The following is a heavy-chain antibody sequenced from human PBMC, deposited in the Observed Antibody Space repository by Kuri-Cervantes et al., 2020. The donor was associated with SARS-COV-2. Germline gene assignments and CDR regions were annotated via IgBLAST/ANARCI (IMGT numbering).Heavy chain of an antibody. CDR3: ARRNMDV. CDR2: IYTSGST. V-gene: IGHV4-4*07. J-gene: IGHJ6*03. Sequence: GSLRLSCTVSGGSIGSYYWSWIRQPAGKGLEWIGRIYTSGSTNYNPSLKSRVTMSVDTSKNQSSLKLSSVTAADTAVYYCARRNMDVWGKGTTVTVSS. CDR1: GGSIGSYY.